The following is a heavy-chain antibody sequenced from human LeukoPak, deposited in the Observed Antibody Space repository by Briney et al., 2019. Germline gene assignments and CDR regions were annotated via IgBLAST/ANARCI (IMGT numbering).Heavy chain of an antibody. CDR3: ARGGSVVVVVAAYDY. D-gene: IGHD2-15*01. V-gene: IGHV4-34*01. J-gene: IGHJ4*02. CDR1: GGSFSGYY. Sequence: SETLSLTCAVYGGSFSGYYWSWIRQPPGKGLEWIGEINHSGSTNYNPSLKSRVTISVDTSKNQFSLKLSSVTAADTAVYCCARGGSVVVVVAAYDYWGQGTLVTVSS. CDR2: INHSGST.